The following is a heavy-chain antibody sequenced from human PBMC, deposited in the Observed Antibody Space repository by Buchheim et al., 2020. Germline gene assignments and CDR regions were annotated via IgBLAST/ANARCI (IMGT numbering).Heavy chain of an antibody. D-gene: IGHD6-13*01. CDR3: ARDRIAAAGTVFDY. CDR1: GFTVSSNY. Sequence: EVQLVESGGGLVQPGGSLRLSCAASGFTVSSNYMSWVRQAPGKGLEWVSVIYSGGSTYYADSVKGRFTISRDNSKNTLYLQMNSLRAEDTAVYYCARDRIAAAGTVFDYWGQGTL. CDR2: IYSGGST. V-gene: IGHV3-66*02. J-gene: IGHJ4*02.